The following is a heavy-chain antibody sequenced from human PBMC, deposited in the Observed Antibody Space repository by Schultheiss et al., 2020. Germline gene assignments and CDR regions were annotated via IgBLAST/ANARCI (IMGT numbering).Heavy chain of an antibody. D-gene: IGHD6-19*01. CDR3: AREQWLVGYNWFDP. CDR1: GGSISSSNW. CDR2: IYYSGST. Sequence: SETLSLTCTVSGGSISSSNWCSWVRQPPGKGLEWIGYIYYSGSTNYNPSLKSRVTISVDTSKNQFSLKLSSVTAADTAVYYCAREQWLVGYNWFDPCGQGTLVTVSS. V-gene: IGHV4-61*01. J-gene: IGHJ5*02.